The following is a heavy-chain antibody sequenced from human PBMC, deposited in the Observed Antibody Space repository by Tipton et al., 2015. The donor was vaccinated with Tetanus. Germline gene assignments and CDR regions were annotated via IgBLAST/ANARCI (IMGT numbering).Heavy chain of an antibody. V-gene: IGHV3-48*01. D-gene: IGHD3-16*01. J-gene: IGHJ6*02. Sequence: SLRLSCEGSGFSFRGFGMNWVRQAPGKGLEWISYISYSSTSIYYADSVKGRFTISRDNAKNTLYLQMNSLRAEDTAVYYCARDHGITWGGMGYYYGMDVWSQGTTVTVSS. CDR2: ISYSSTSI. CDR3: ARDHGITWGGMGYYYGMDV. CDR1: GFSFRGFG.